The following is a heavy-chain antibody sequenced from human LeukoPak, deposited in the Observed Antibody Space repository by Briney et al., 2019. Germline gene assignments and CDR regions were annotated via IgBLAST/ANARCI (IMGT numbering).Heavy chain of an antibody. CDR3: ARVKSGSFSLGYYYYMDV. D-gene: IGHD1-26*01. J-gene: IGHJ6*03. CDR2: ISAYNGNT. CDR1: GYTFTSYG. Sequence: ASVKVSCKASGYTFTSYGISWVRQAPGQGLEWMGWISAYNGNTNYAQKLQGRVTMTTDTSTSTAYMELRSLRSDDTAVYYCARVKSGSFSLGYYYYMDVWGKGTTVTVSS. V-gene: IGHV1-18*01.